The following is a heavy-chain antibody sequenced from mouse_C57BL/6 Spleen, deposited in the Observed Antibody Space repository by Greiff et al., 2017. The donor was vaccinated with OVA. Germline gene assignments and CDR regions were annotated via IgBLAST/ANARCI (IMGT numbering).Heavy chain of an antibody. J-gene: IGHJ4*01. CDR2: LYPGDGDT. CDR3: ARTGRGAMDY. Sequence: VKLQESGAELVKPGASVKISCKASGYAFSSYWMNWVKQRPGKGLEWIGQLYPGDGDTNYNGKFKGKATLTADKSSSTAYMQLSSLTSEDSAVYFCARTGRGAMDYWGQGTSVTVSS. CDR1: GYAFSSYW. V-gene: IGHV1-80*01.